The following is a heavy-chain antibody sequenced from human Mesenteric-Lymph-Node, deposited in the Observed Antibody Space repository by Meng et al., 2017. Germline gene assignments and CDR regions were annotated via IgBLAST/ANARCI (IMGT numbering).Heavy chain of an antibody. CDR2: IFNIGST. D-gene: IGHD3-9*01. CDR1: GFSVSSNY. J-gene: IGHJ4*02. CDR3: AAMFLSRNNDWYYFDH. Sequence: GESLKISCEVSGFSVSSNYMIWVRQAPGKGLEWVSVIFNIGSTYYADSVRGRFTISRDNSKNTLYLQMNSLRVEDTALYYCAAMFLSRNNDWYYFDHWGQGTLVTVSS. V-gene: IGHV3-53*01.